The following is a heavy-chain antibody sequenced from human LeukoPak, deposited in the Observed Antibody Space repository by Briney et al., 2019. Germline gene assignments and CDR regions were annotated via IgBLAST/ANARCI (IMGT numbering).Heavy chain of an antibody. CDR3: ARQARTGRWFDP. CDR1: GYTLSELS. V-gene: IGHV1-24*01. Sequence: ASVKVSCKVSGYTLSELSMHWVRQTPGKGLEWMGGFDPEDGETIYAEKFQGRVTMTRDTSISTAYMELSRLRSDDTAVYYCARQARTGRWFDPWGQGTLVTVSS. D-gene: IGHD1-14*01. J-gene: IGHJ5*02. CDR2: FDPEDGET.